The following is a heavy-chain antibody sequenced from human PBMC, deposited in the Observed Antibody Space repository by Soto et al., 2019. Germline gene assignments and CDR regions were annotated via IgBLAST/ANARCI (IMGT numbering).Heavy chain of an antibody. CDR1: FYTFTSYG. V-gene: IGHV1-18*04. J-gene: IGHJ5*02. CDR3: ARVVAATYNWFDP. CDR2: ISAYNGNT. Sequence: GASVNVSCKASFYTFTSYGISWVRQAPGQGLEWMGWISAYNGNTNYAQKLQGRVTMTTDTSTSTAYMELRSLRSDDTAVYYCARVVAATYNWFDPWGQGTLVPVYS. D-gene: IGHD6-13*01.